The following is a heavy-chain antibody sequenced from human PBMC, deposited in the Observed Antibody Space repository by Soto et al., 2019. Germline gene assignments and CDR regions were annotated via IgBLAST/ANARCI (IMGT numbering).Heavy chain of an antibody. V-gene: IGHV3-23*01. CDR1: GFIFTNYA. CDR2: IGGRGNSA. D-gene: IGHD2-21*01. Sequence: PGGSLRLSCAASGFIFTNYAMNWVRQAPGKGLEWVSVIGGRGNSAYYADSVQGRFTISRDNSKNTLSLQMSSLTADDTAIYYGVREGRCSFDFWGRGTMVTVSS. CDR3: VREGRCSFDF. J-gene: IGHJ3*01.